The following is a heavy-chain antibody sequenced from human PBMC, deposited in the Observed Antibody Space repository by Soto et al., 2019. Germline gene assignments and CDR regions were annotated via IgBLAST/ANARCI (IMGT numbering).Heavy chain of an antibody. Sequence: ASVKVSCKASGGTFSSYAISWVRQAPGQGLEWMGGIIPILGIANDAQKFQGRVTITADKSTSTAYMELSSLRSEDTAVYYCARGNYGGNYYYGMDVWGQGTTVTVSS. V-gene: IGHV1-69*10. D-gene: IGHD4-17*01. J-gene: IGHJ6*02. CDR2: IIPILGIA. CDR3: ARGNYGGNYYYGMDV. CDR1: GGTFSSYA.